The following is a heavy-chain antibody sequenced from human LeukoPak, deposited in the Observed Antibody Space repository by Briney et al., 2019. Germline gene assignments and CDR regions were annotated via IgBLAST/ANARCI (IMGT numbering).Heavy chain of an antibody. V-gene: IGHV4-31*03. CDR3: ARVSGIQLWTIDY. D-gene: IGHD5-18*01. CDR2: IYYSGST. Sequence: SQTLSLTCTVSGGSISSGGYYWSWIRQHPGKSLEWIGYIYYSGSTYYNPSLKSRVTISVDTSKNQFSLKLSSVTAADTAVYYCARVSGIQLWTIDYWGQGTLVTVSS. CDR1: GGSISSGGYY. J-gene: IGHJ4*02.